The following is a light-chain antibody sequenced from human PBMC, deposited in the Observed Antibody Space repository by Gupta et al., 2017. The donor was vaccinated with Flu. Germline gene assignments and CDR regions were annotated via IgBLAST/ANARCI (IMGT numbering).Light chain of an antibody. V-gene: IGLV2-18*02. J-gene: IGLJ1*01. CDR3: SSYTSSSTYV. Sequence: QSALTQPPSVSGSPGQSVTISCTGTSSDVGSYNRVSWYQQPPGTAPKLMIYDVSNRPSGVPDRFSGSKSGNTASLTIPGLQADDEADYYCSSYTSSSTYVFGTGTKVTVL. CDR1: SSDVGSYNR. CDR2: DVS.